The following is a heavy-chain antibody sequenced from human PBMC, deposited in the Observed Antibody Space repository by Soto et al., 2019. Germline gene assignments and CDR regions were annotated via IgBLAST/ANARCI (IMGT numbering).Heavy chain of an antibody. CDR3: ARDSPRITMIVVVRY. D-gene: IGHD3-22*01. V-gene: IGHV1-18*01. CDR2: ISAYNGNT. Sequence: GASVKVSCKASGYTFTSYGISWVRQAPGQGLEWMGWISAYNGNTNYAQKLQGRVTMTTDTSTSTAYMELRSLRSDDTAVYYCARDSPRITMIVVVRYWGQGTLVTVSS. J-gene: IGHJ4*02. CDR1: GYTFTSYG.